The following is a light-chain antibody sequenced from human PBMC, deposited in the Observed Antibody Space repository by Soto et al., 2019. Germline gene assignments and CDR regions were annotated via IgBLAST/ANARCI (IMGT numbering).Light chain of an antibody. J-gene: IGKJ4*01. CDR2: DTS. CDR3: QQRSDWPPLT. Sequence: EIVLTQSPGTLSLSPGERATLSCRASQSVSSYLAWYQQKPGQAPRLLIYDTSNRATGIPARFSGSGSGTDFTLTIISLEPEDFAGYYCQQRSDWPPLTFGGGTKVEIK. CDR1: QSVSSY. V-gene: IGKV3-11*01.